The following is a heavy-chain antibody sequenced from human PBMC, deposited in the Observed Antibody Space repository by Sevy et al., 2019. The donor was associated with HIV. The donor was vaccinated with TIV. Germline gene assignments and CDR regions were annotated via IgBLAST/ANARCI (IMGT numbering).Heavy chain of an antibody. D-gene: IGHD3-22*01. CDR1: GGSISGSSYY. Sequence: SETLSLTCTVSGGSISGSSYYWGWIRQPPGKGLEWIGSIYYSGSTYYNPSLKSRVTISVDSSKNQFSLKLSSVTAADTAVYYCARDNYDSSGYNYAPLRFFQHWGQGTLVTVSS. V-gene: IGHV4-39*02. J-gene: IGHJ1*01. CDR2: IYYSGST. CDR3: ARDNYDSSGYNYAPLRFFQH.